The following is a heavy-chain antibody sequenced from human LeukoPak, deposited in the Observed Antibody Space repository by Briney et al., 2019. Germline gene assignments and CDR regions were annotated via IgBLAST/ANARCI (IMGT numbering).Heavy chain of an antibody. CDR1: GFTFSSYA. D-gene: IGHD2-2*01. Sequence: GGSLRLSCAASGFTFSSYAMHWVRQAPGKGLEWVAVISYDGSNKYYADSVKGRFTISRDNSKNTLYLQMNSLRAEDTAVYYCARSGLVGYCSSTSCRDAFDIWGQGTMVTVSS. CDR3: ARSGLVGYCSSTSCRDAFDI. V-gene: IGHV3-30-3*01. J-gene: IGHJ3*02. CDR2: ISYDGSNK.